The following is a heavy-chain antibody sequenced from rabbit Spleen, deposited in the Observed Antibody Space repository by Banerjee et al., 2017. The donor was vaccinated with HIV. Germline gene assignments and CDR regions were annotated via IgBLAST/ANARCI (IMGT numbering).Heavy chain of an antibody. D-gene: IGHD1-1*01. CDR3: ARDLDGVIGWSFGW. CDR1: GFDLSRYYH. V-gene: IGHV1S45*01. J-gene: IGHJ4*01. Sequence: QEQLEESGGGLVKPEGSLTLTCKASGFDLSRYYHMCWVRQAPGKGLESIACIYAGDGHRYYASWVNGRFTISKTSSTTVTLQMTSLTAADTATYFCARDLDGVIGWSFGWWGPGTLVTVS. CDR2: IYAGDGHR.